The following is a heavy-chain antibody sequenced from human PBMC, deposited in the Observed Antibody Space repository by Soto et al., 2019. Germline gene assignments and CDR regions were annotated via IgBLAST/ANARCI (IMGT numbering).Heavy chain of an antibody. CDR1: GFTFSSYA. V-gene: IGHV3-23*01. CDR2: ISDSGGST. D-gene: IGHD6-19*01. CDR3: AKDRSGAPFY. Sequence: EVQLLESGGGLVQPGGSLRLSCAASGFTFSSYAMSWVRQAPGKGLEWVSTISDSGGSTYYADSVKGRFTISRDNSKNTLYLQMNNLRAEDTAVYYCAKDRSGAPFYWGQGTLVTVSS. J-gene: IGHJ4*02.